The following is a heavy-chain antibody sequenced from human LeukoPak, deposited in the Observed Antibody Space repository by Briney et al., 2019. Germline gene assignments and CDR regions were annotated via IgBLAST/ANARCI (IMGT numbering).Heavy chain of an antibody. CDR3: AKVGDRSGFDY. CDR2: IRWNSGSI. V-gene: IGHV3-9*01. Sequence: PGGSLRLSCAASGFTFDDYAMHWVRHAPGKGLEWVSGIRWNSGSIVYADSVKGRFTISRDNAKNSLYLQMNSLRAEDTALYYCAKVGDRSGFDYWGQGTLVTVSS. CDR1: GFTFDDYA. D-gene: IGHD6-25*01. J-gene: IGHJ4*02.